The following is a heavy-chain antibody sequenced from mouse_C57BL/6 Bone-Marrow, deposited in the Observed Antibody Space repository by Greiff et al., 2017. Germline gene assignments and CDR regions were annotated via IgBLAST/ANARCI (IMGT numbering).Heavy chain of an antibody. Sequence: VQLKESGPELVKPGASVKISCKASGYSFTGYYMNWVKQSPEKSLEWIGEINPSTGGTTYNQKFKAKATLTVDKSSSTAYMQLKSLTSEDSAVYYCARPDYYGSNAMDYWGQGTSVTVSS. CDR2: INPSTGGT. CDR3: ARPDYYGSNAMDY. D-gene: IGHD1-1*01. CDR1: GYSFTGYY. V-gene: IGHV1-42*01. J-gene: IGHJ4*01.